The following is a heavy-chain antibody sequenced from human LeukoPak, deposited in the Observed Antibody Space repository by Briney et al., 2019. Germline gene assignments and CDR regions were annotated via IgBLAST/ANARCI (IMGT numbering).Heavy chain of an antibody. D-gene: IGHD6-13*01. CDR3: ARQYSSSWYSAY. CDR2: IYYSGST. J-gene: IGHJ4*02. Sequence: SETLSLTCTVSGGSISSSSYYWGWIRQPPGKGLEWIGSIYYSGSTYYNPSLKSRVTISVDTSKNQFSLKLSSVTAADTAVYYCARQYSSSWYSAYWGQGTLVTVSS. CDR1: GGSISSSSYY. V-gene: IGHV4-39*01.